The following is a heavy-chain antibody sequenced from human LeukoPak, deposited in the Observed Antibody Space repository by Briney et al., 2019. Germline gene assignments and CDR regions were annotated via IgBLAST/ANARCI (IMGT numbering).Heavy chain of an antibody. D-gene: IGHD6-19*01. CDR2: INPNSGGT. CDR1: GGTFSSYA. J-gene: IGHJ4*02. CDR3: ARAGDSSGWYFDY. Sequence: ASVKVSCKASGGTFSSYAISWVRQAPGQGLEWMGWINPNSGGTNYAQKFQGWVTMTRDTSISTAYMELSRLRSDDTAVYYCARAGDSSGWYFDYWGQGTLVTVSS. V-gene: IGHV1-2*04.